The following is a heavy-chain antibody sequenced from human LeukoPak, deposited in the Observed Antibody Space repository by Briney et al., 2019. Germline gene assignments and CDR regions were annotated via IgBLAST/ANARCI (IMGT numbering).Heavy chain of an antibody. V-gene: IGHV3-30-3*01. CDR2: ISYDGSNK. Sequence: GRSLRLSCAASGFTFSSYAMHWVRQAPGKGLEWVAVISYDGSNKYYADSVKGRFTISRDNSKNTLYLQMNSLRAEDTAVYYCARDEVAVGGMDVWGQGTTVTVSS. CDR3: ARDEVAVGGMDV. D-gene: IGHD6-19*01. J-gene: IGHJ6*02. CDR1: GFTFSSYA.